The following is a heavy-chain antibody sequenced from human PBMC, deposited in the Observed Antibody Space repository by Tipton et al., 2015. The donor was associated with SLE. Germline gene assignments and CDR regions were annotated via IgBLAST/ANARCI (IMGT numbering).Heavy chain of an antibody. J-gene: IGHJ4*02. Sequence: TLSLTCAVSGFFISSGYYWGWILQPPGKGLEWIGSIYHSGSTYCNPSLKSRVTISVDTSKNQFSLKLSSVTAADTAVYYCAKRGDWDYYFDYWGQGTLVTVSS. CDR3: AKRGDWDYYFDY. V-gene: IGHV4-38-2*01. D-gene: IGHD3-10*01. CDR2: IYHSGST. CDR1: GFFISSGYY.